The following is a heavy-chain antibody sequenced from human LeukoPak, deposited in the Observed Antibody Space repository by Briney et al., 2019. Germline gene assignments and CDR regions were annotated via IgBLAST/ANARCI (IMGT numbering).Heavy chain of an antibody. V-gene: IGHV4-34*01. CDR2: INHSGST. D-gene: IGHD2-2*01. CDR1: GGSFSGYY. J-gene: IGHJ6*03. CDR3: ASPARGCSGTSCWDHYYMDV. Sequence: SEALSLTCAVYGGSFSGYYWSWIRQPPGKGLEWIGEINHSGSTNYNPSLKSRVTISVDTSKNQFSLKLSSVTAADTAVYYCASPARGCSGTSCWDHYYMDVWGKGTTVTVSS.